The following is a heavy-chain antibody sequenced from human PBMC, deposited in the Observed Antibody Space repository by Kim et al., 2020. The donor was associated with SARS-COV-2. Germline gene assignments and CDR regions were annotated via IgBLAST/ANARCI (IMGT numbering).Heavy chain of an antibody. V-gene: IGHV3-23*01. CDR3: AKGARYSGTWYVDN. CDR2: ISGGGINI. CDR1: GFSMSDYA. J-gene: IGHJ4*02. D-gene: IGHD1-26*01. Sequence: RGSLRLSCAASGFSMSDYAMTWVRQPPGRGLEWVSSISGGGINIYYADSEKGRFTIFRDDSKNTVYLEMNSLRVEDTALYFCAKGARYSGTWYVDNWGQGTLVTVSS.